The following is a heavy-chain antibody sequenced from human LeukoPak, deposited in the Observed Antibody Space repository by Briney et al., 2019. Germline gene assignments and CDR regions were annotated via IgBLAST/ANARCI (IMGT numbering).Heavy chain of an antibody. D-gene: IGHD6-13*01. CDR1: GFTFSSYE. V-gene: IGHV3-48*03. CDR2: ISSSGSTI. J-gene: IGHJ6*03. Sequence: GGSLRLSCAASGFTFSSYEMNWVRQAPGKGLEWVSYISSSGSTIYYADSVKGRFTVSRDNAKNSLYLQMNSLRAEDTAVYYCARRSSSSYYYYYYMDVWGKGTTVTVPS. CDR3: ARRSSSSYYYYYYMDV.